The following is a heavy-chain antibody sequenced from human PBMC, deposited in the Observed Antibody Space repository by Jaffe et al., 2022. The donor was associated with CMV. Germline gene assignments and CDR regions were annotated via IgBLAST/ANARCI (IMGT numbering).Heavy chain of an antibody. Sequence: QVTLRESGPALVKPTQTLTLTCTFSGFSLTTTEMCVSWIRQPPGKALEWLARIDWDDDKYYSTSLRTRLTISKDTSRNQVVLTMTNVDPVDTATYYCARARLRQHDSGWVWGTGRHYYSYMDVWGKGTTVTVSS. D-gene: IGHD6-19*01. V-gene: IGHV2-70*15. CDR1: GFSLTTTEMC. CDR3: ARARLRQHDSGWVWGTGRHYYSYMDV. J-gene: IGHJ6*03. CDR2: IDWDDDK.